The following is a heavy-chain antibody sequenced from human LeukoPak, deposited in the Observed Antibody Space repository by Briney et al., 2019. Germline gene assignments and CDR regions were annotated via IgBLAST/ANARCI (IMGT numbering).Heavy chain of an antibody. D-gene: IGHD2-15*01. CDR1: GFTFSSYA. CDR3: AKARCSGGSCSLLFDY. CDR2: FSGSSAST. J-gene: IGHJ4*02. Sequence: AGGSLRLSCAASGFTFSSYAMSWVRQAPGKGLEWVSTFSGSSASTYYADSVKGRFTISRDNSKNTLYLQMNSLRAEDTALYYCAKARCSGGSCSLLFDYWGQGTLVTVSS. V-gene: IGHV3-23*01.